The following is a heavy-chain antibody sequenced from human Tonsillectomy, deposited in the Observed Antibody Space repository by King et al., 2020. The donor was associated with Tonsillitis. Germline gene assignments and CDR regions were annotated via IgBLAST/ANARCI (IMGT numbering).Heavy chain of an antibody. CDR1: GFTFSSYW. D-gene: IGHD2-15*01. CDR2: IKQDGSEK. Sequence: VQLVESGGGLVQPGGSLRLSCAASGFTFSSYWMSWVRQAPGKGLEWVANIKQDGSEKYYVDSVKGRFTISRDNAKNSLYLQMNSLRAEDTAVYYCARGDIILVVPYEYWGLGTLVTVSS. J-gene: IGHJ4*02. CDR3: ARGDIILVVPYEY. V-gene: IGHV3-7*03.